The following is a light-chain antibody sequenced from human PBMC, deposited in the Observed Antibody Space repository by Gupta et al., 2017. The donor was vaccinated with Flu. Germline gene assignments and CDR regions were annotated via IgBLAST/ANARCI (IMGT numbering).Light chain of an antibody. CDR1: SSNIGSNT. V-gene: IGLV1-44*01. J-gene: IGLJ1*01. Sequence: QSVLTQPPSASGTPGQRVTISCSGSSSNIGSNTVNWYQQLPGTAPKLLIYSNNQRPSGVPDRFSGSKSGTSASLAIRGLQSEDEADYYFAAWDDSLNGYVFGTGTKVTVL. CDR3: AAWDDSLNGYV. CDR2: SNN.